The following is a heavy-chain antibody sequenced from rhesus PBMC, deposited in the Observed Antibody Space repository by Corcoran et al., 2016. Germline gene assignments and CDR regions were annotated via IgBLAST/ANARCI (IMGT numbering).Heavy chain of an antibody. CDR3: ARGSGASGLDY. Sequence: QVQLQESGPGLVKPSETLSLTCAVSGASISSYWWSWIRQPPGKGLEWIGENNGNSGSTYYPPPLKSRVTISIDTSKNQISLKLGSVTAADAAVYYCARGSGASGLDYWGQGHLVTVSS. D-gene: IGHD1-44*02. V-gene: IGHV4-80*01. J-gene: IGHJ4*01. CDR2: NNGNSGST. CDR1: GASISSYW.